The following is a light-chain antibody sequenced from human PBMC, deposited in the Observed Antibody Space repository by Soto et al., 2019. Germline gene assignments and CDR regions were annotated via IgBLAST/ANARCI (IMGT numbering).Light chain of an antibody. CDR1: QSISSW. J-gene: IGKJ1*01. V-gene: IGKV1-39*01. CDR3: QHSYSTPLT. Sequence: NQMSQSAATLSASEQDGVTMTCRASQSISSWLAWYQQKPGKAPKLLIYAASSLQSGVPSRFSGSGSGTDFTLTISSLQPEDFATYYCQHSYSTPLTFGQGTMV. CDR2: AAS.